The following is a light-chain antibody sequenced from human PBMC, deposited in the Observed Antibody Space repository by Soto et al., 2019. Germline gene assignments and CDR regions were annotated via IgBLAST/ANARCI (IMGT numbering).Light chain of an antibody. CDR3: QQYNNFWT. V-gene: IGKV1-5*01. Sequence: DIEMTQSPSALSASVGDRVTITCRASQSISSWLAWYQQKPGKAPRLLIYDASYLERGVPSRFSGSGSGTEFTITSSDLQPDDLGTYYCQQYNNFWTFGPGTKVEI. CDR2: DAS. J-gene: IGKJ1*01. CDR1: QSISSW.